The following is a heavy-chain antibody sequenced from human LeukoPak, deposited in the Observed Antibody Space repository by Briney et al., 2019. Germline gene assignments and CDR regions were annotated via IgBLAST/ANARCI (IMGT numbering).Heavy chain of an antibody. CDR3: AREGLGSYQPFDY. J-gene: IGHJ4*02. CDR1: GFTFSSYG. CDR2: TWYDGSNK. D-gene: IGHD1-26*01. Sequence: PGRSLRLSCAASGFTFSSYGMHWVRQAPGKGLEWVAVTWYDGSNKYYADSVKGRFTISRDNSKNTLYLQMNSLRAEDTAVYYCAREGLGSYQPFDYWGQGTLVTVSS. V-gene: IGHV3-33*01.